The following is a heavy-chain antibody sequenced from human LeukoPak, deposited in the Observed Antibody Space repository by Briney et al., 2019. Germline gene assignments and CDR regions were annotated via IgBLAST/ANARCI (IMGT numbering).Heavy chain of an antibody. J-gene: IGHJ5*02. D-gene: IGHD6-13*01. Sequence: SETLSLTCTVSGGSISSSSYYWGWIRQPPGKGLEWIGSIYYSGSTYYNPSLKSRVTISVDTSKNQFSLKLSSVTAADRAVYYWGGEGDSGGGGGLDPWGQGTLVTVSS. V-gene: IGHV4-39*07. CDR3: GGEGDSGGGGGLDP. CDR1: GGSISSSSYY. CDR2: IYYSGST.